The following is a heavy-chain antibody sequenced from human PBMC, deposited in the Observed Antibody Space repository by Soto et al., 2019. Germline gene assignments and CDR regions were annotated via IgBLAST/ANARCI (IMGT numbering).Heavy chain of an antibody. V-gene: IGHV3-74*01. J-gene: IGHJ3*02. CDR2: INSDGSST. CDR3: ARASVPSLHRETIFGVGDAFDI. D-gene: IGHD3-3*01. Sequence: GGSLRLSCAAFGFTFSSYWMHWVRQAPGKGLVWVSRINSDGSSTSYADSVKGRFTISRDNAKNTLYLQMNSLRAEDTAVYYCARASVPSLHRETIFGVGDAFDIWGQGTMVTV. CDR1: GFTFSSYW.